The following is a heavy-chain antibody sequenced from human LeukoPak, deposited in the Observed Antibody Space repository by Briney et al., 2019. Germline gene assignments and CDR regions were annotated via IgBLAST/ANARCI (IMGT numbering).Heavy chain of an antibody. V-gene: IGHV1-24*01. CDR1: GYTLTELS. CDR3: ATGDGAVAAPLDY. CDR2: FDPEDGET. D-gene: IGHD6-19*01. J-gene: IGHJ4*02. Sequence: GASVKVSCKVSGYTLTELSMHWVRQAPGKGLEWMGGFDPEDGETIYAQKFQGRVTMTEDTSTDTAYMELSSLRSEGTAVYYCATGDGAVAAPLDYWGQGTLVTVSS.